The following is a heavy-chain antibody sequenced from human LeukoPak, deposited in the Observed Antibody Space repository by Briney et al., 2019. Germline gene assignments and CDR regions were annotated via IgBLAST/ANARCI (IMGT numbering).Heavy chain of an antibody. D-gene: IGHD2-21*01. CDR3: ARGAGFVSY. CDR2: IYPRGRT. J-gene: IGHJ4*02. V-gene: IGHV4-34*01. Sequence: SETLSLTCAVYGGSFSGYYWSWIRQPPGKGLEWIREIYPRGRTNYNPSLKSRVTISVDTSKNQFSLKLTSVTAADTAVYYCARGAGFVSYWGQGSLVTVSS. CDR1: GGSFSGYY.